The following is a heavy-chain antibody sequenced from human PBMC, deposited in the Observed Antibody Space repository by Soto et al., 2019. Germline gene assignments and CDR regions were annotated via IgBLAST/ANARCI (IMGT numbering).Heavy chain of an antibody. Sequence: QVQLVQSGAEVKKPRASVKVSCKASGYAFSNYYIHWVRQAPGQGLEWMSIINTTDGRTTYAQKFQGRDTVTRDTSTSTVYMGLRRLRSDDTAVYYCARVSGDLRAFDIWGRGTMVTVSS. J-gene: IGHJ3*02. CDR2: INTTDGRT. CDR3: ARVSGDLRAFDI. CDR1: GYAFSNYY. V-gene: IGHV1-46*01. D-gene: IGHD3-10*01.